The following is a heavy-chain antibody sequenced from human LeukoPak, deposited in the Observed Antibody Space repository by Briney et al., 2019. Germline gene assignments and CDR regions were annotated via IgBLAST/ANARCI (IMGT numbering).Heavy chain of an antibody. V-gene: IGHV4-39*01. J-gene: IGHJ3*02. CDR1: GGSISSSSYY. CDR2: IYDSRST. D-gene: IGHD2-15*01. Sequence: SETLSLTCTVSGGSISSSSYYWGWIRHPPGKGLEWIGSIYDSRSTYYNPSLKSRVTISVDTSKNQFSLKLSSVTAADTAVYYCARLTLLGYCSGGSCFPGAFDIWGQGTMVTVSS. CDR3: ARLTLLGYCSGGSCFPGAFDI.